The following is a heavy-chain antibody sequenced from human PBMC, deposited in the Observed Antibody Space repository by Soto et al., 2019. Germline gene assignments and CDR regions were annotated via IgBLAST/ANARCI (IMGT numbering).Heavy chain of an antibody. CDR3: ARGGRFMVRVREFDP. V-gene: IGHV4-34*01. CDR2: INHSGST. Sequence: SETLSLTCAVYGGSFSGYYWSWIRQPPGKGLEWIGEINHSGSTNYNPSLKSRVTISVDTSKNQFSLKLSSVTAADTAVYYCARGGRFMVRVREFDPWGQGTLVTVSS. D-gene: IGHD3-10*01. CDR1: GGSFSGYY. J-gene: IGHJ5*02.